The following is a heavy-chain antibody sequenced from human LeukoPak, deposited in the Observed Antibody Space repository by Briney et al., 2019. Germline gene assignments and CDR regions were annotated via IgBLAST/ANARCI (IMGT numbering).Heavy chain of an antibody. Sequence: GASVKVSCKASGYTFTGYYMHWVRQAPGQGLEWMGWINPNSGGTNYAQKFQGRVTMTRDTSISTAYMELSGLRSDDTAVYYCARDTDYGDYPDYWGQGTLVTVSS. D-gene: IGHD4-17*01. CDR1: GYTFTGYY. CDR2: INPNSGGT. J-gene: IGHJ4*02. V-gene: IGHV1-2*02. CDR3: ARDTDYGDYPDY.